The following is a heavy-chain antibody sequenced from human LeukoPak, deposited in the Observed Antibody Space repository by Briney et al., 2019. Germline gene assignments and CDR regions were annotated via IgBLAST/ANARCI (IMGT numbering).Heavy chain of an antibody. CDR3: ARGRHYYDSSGYPGY. J-gene: IGHJ4*02. D-gene: IGHD3-22*01. CDR2: IRYDGSNK. V-gene: IGHV3-30*02. CDR1: GFTFSSYG. Sequence: PGGSLRLSCAASGFTFSSYGMHWVRQAPGKGLEWVAFIRYDGSNKYYADSVKGRFTISRDNSKNTLYLQMNSLRAEDTAVYYCARGRHYYDSSGYPGYWGQGTLVTVSS.